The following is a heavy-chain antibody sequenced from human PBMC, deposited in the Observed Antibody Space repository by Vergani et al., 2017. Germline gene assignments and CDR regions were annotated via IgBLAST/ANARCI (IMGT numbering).Heavy chain of an antibody. CDR1: GGSFTSYH. CDR2: VDHTGRP. V-gene: IGHV4-34*01. CDR3: ARVKTETNGHLYYYYYMDV. D-gene: IGHD2-8*01. Sequence: QVQLQQWGGGLLKPSETLSLTCVVNGGSFTSYHWTWIRQSPGEGLEWVGDVDHTGRPDDNPSLKSRHTMSVDKSRNQFSLTLNSVTATDTAIYFCARVKTETNGHLYYYYYMDVWGQGTAVAVS. J-gene: IGHJ6*03.